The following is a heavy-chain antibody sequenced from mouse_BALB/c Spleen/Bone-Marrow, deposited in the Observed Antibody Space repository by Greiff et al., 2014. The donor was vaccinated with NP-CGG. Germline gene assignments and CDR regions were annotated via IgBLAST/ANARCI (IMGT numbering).Heavy chain of an antibody. CDR3: ARSDGYRTMDY. Sequence: QVQLQQSGPELVKPGASVKIPCKASGYAFSSSWMNWVKQRPGQGLEWIGRIYPGDGDTNYNGKVKGRATLTADKSSSTAYMQLSSLTSVDSAVYFCARSDGYRTMDYWGQGTSVTVSS. CDR2: IYPGDGDT. V-gene: IGHV1-82*01. CDR1: GYAFSSSW. D-gene: IGHD2-3*01. J-gene: IGHJ4*01.